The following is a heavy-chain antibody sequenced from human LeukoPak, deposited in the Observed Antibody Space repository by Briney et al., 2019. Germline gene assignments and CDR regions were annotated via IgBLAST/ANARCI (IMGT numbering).Heavy chain of an antibody. V-gene: IGHV4-59*08. CDR3: ARRLRIEGGTRRGDAFDM. D-gene: IGHD1-26*01. CDR2: IYNSGST. Sequence: SETLSLTCTVSGGSINSYYWSWIRQPPGKGLEWIGYIYNSGSTNYNPSLESRVTISADTSKKQFSLRVSSVTAADTAVYYCARRLRIEGGTRRGDAFDMWGQGTMVTVSS. J-gene: IGHJ3*02. CDR1: GGSINSYY.